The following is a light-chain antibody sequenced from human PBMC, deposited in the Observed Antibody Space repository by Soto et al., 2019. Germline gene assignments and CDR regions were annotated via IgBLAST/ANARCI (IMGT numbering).Light chain of an antibody. Sequence: EIVLTQSAAILSLSPGERATLSYRASQSVSRYLAWYQQKPGQAPRLLIYDASNRATGIPARFSGSGSGTDFTLTISSLEPEDFAVYYCQQRSNWPPTFGGGTKVEIK. V-gene: IGKV3-11*01. J-gene: IGKJ4*01. CDR1: QSVSRY. CDR3: QQRSNWPPT. CDR2: DAS.